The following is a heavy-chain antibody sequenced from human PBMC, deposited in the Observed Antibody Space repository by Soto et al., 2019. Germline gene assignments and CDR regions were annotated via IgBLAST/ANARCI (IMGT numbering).Heavy chain of an antibody. V-gene: IGHV4-4*02. D-gene: IGHD2-15*01. CDR3: CSGGARNWFDP. CDR2: IYHSGST. J-gene: IGHJ5*02. CDR1: GGSISSSNW. Sequence: SETLSLTCAVSGGSISSSNWWSWVRRPPGKGLEWIGEIYHSGSTNYNPSLKSRVTISVDKSKNQFSLKLSSVTAADTAVYYCCSGGARNWFDPWGQGTLVTVSS.